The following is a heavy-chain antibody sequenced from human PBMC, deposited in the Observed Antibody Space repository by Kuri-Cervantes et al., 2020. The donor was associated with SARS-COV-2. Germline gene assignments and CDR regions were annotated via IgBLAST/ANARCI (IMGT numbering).Heavy chain of an antibody. J-gene: IGHJ5*02. CDR3: ARHGDLSIFGVVTLNWFDP. Sequence: SETLSLTCAVYGGSFSGYYWSWIRQPPGKGLEWIGEINHSGSTYYNPSLKSRVTISVDTSKNQFSLKLSSVTAADTAVYYCARHGDLSIFGVVTLNWFDPWGQGTLVTVSS. CDR1: GGSFSGYY. CDR2: INHSGST. D-gene: IGHD3-3*01. V-gene: IGHV4-34*01.